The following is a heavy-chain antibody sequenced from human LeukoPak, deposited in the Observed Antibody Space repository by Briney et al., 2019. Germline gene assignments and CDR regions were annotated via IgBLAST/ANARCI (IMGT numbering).Heavy chain of an antibody. CDR2: IYTGGNT. CDR3: ARGDDSGYYDYFDY. Sequence: GGSLRLSCAASGFTVDSNYLSWVRQAPGKGLEWVSTIYTGGNTYYAASVKGRFTISRDFSKNTVFLHMNSLRAEDTAMYYCARGDDSGYYDYFDYWGQGALVTVSS. V-gene: IGHV3-53*01. J-gene: IGHJ4*02. D-gene: IGHD3-22*01. CDR1: GFTVDSNY.